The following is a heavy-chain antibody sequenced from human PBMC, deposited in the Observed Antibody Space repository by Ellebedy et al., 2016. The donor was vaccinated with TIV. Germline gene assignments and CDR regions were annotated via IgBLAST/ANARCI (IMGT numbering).Heavy chain of an antibody. J-gene: IGHJ6*02. D-gene: IGHD3-9*01. Sequence: GESLKISXAASGFTFSSYAMSWVRQAPGKGLEWVSAISGSGGSTYYADSVKGRFTISRDNSKNTLYLQMNSLRAEDTAVYYCAKDQLASYDILTGYNYGMDVWGQGTTVTVSS. CDR3: AKDQLASYDILTGYNYGMDV. CDR2: ISGSGGST. CDR1: GFTFSSYA. V-gene: IGHV3-23*01.